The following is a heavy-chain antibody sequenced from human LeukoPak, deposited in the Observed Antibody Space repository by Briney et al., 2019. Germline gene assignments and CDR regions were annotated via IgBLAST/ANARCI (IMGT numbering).Heavy chain of an antibody. CDR1: GGSISSSY. J-gene: IGHJ6*02. CDR3: ARLHGDCSSASCYYYGMDV. CDR2: IYYSGIT. D-gene: IGHD2-2*01. Sequence: PSETLSLTCTVSGGSISSSYWSWIRQPPGKGLEWIGYIYYSGITNYNPSLKSRVTISVDTSKNQFSLKLSSVTAADTAVYYCARLHGDCSSASCYYYGMDVWGQGTTVTVSS. V-gene: IGHV4-59*01.